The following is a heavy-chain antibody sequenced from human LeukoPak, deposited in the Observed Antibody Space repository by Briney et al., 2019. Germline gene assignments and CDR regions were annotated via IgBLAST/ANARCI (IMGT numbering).Heavy chain of an antibody. CDR1: GYTFTDHY. V-gene: IGHV1-2*02. Sequence: ASVKVSCKALGYTFTDHYFHWLRQAPGQGIEWMGWIHPGRGDTNIAQKFQGRVSLARDMSISTAYMELSRLTSDDTAVYYCARNHNWGPDYWGQGTLVSVSS. CDR2: IHPGRGDT. CDR3: ARNHNWGPDY. D-gene: IGHD7-27*01. J-gene: IGHJ4*02.